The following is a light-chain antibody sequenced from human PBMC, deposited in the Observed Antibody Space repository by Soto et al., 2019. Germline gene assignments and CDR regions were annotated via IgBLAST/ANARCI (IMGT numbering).Light chain of an antibody. CDR2: GAS. J-gene: IGKJ2*01. V-gene: IGKV3-20*01. CDR1: QSVSSSY. Sequence: EIVLTQSPGTLSLSPGERATLSCRASQSVSSSYLAWYQQKPGQAPRLLIYGASSRATGIPDRFSGSGSGTAFTLTISRLEPEDFAVYYCQQHGTSPRTFGQGTKLEIK. CDR3: QQHGTSPRT.